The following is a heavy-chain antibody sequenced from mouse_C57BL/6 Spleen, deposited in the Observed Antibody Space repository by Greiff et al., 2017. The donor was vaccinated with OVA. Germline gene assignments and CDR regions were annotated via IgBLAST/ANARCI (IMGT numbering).Heavy chain of an antibody. CDR2: ISYDGSN. J-gene: IGHJ4*01. CDR1: GYSITSGYY. D-gene: IGHD2-4*01. Sequence: EVKLVESGPGLVKPSQSLSLTCSVTGYSITSGYYWNWIRQFPGNKLEWMGYISYDGSNNYNPSLKNRISITRDTSKNQFFLKLNSVTTEDTATYYCARPAFYYDYDVDAMDYWGQGTSVTVSS. V-gene: IGHV3-6*01. CDR3: ARPAFYYDYDVDAMDY.